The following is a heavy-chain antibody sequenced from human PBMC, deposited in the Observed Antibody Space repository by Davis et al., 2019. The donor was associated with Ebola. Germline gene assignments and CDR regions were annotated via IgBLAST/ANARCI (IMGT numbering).Heavy chain of an antibody. CDR2: IRSKAYGGTT. J-gene: IGHJ4*02. CDR1: GFTFSSYA. Sequence: PGGSLRLSCAASGFTFSSYAMSWVRQAPGKGLEWVGFIRSKAYGGTTEYAASVKGRFTISRDDSKSIAYLQMNSLKTENTAVYYCTRGGVVYFDYWGQGTLVTVSS. D-gene: IGHD3-10*01. V-gene: IGHV3-49*04. CDR3: TRGGVVYFDY.